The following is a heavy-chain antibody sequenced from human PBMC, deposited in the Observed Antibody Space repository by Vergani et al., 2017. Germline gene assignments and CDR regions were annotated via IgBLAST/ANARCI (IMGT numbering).Heavy chain of an antibody. CDR3: ARVGGDYTLYYYYYYMDV. CDR1: GGSISSDNW. CDR2: IHRSRST. J-gene: IGHJ6*03. Sequence: QVQLQESGPGLVTPSGTLSLTCAVYGGSISSDNWWNWVRQAPGKGLQWIGEIHRSRSTNYNPSLRRRVTISLDKSKNQFSLKLSSVTAADTAVYYCARVGGDYTLYYYYYYMDVWGKGTTVTVSS. V-gene: IGHV4-4*02. D-gene: IGHD4-17*01.